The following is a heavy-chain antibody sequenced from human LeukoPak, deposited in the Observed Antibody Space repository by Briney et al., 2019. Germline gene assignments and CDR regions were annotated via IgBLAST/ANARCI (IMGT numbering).Heavy chain of an antibody. Sequence: SETLSLTCTVSGGSICNNYWSWIRQPPGKGLEWIGYIYYSGSTNYNPSLKSRVLISVDTSRNQFSLKLTSVTAADTAVYYCARGGSAYSLDYWGQGTLVTVS. J-gene: IGHJ4*02. D-gene: IGHD3-22*01. CDR2: IYYSGST. CDR1: GGSICNNY. V-gene: IGHV4-59*08. CDR3: ARGGSAYSLDY.